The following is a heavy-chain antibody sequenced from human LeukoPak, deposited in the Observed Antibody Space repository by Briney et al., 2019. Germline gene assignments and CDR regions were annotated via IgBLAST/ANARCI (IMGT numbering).Heavy chain of an antibody. D-gene: IGHD6-13*01. V-gene: IGHV3-7*01. CDR1: GFTFSSYW. CDR2: VKQDGSEK. Sequence: PGGSLRLSCAASGFTFSSYWMSWVRQAPGKGLEWVANVKQDGSEKYYVDSVKGRFTNSRDNAKNSLFLQMNSLRADDTAVYYCARGGAGTAAAGTGRFDYWGQGTLVTVSS. J-gene: IGHJ4*02. CDR3: ARGGAGTAAAGTGRFDY.